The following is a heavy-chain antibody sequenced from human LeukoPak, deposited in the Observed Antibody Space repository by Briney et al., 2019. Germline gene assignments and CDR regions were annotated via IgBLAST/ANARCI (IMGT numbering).Heavy chain of an antibody. D-gene: IGHD3-3*01. J-gene: IGHJ6*03. V-gene: IGHV4-34*01. CDR3: ARGGGDFWSGYYYPHTAYMDV. Sequence: PSETLSLTCAVNGGSFSGYYWSWIRQPPGKGLEWIGEINHSGSTNYNPSLQSRVTISEDTSKNQFSLKLSSVTAADTALYYCARGGGDFWSGYYYPHTAYMDVWGKGTTVTVSS. CDR2: INHSGST. CDR1: GGSFSGYY.